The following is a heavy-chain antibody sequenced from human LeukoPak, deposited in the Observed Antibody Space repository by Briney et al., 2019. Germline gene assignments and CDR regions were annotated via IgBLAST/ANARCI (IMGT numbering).Heavy chain of an antibody. D-gene: IGHD6-13*01. V-gene: IGHV4-34*01. Sequence: PSETLSLTCAVYGGSFSGYYWSWIRQPPGKGLEWIGEINHSGSTNYNPSLKSRATISVDTSKNQFSLKLSSVAAADTAVYYCARVEYSSSWYGRNHYYYYMDVWGKGTTVTVSS. CDR2: INHSGST. CDR3: ARVEYSSSWYGRNHYYYYMDV. CDR1: GGSFSGYY. J-gene: IGHJ6*03.